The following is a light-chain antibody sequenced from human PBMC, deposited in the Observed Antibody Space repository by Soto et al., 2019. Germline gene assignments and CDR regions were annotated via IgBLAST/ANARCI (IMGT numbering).Light chain of an antibody. V-gene: IGKV3-20*01. CDR2: GAS. CDR1: QSVSSSY. J-gene: IGKJ5*01. CDR3: QQYGSSLPIT. Sequence: EIVLTQSPGTLSLSPGERATLSCTARQSVSSSYLAWYQQKPGQAPRLLIYGASSRATGIPDRFSGSGSGTDFTLTISRLEPEDFAVYFCQQYGSSLPITFGQGTRLDIK.